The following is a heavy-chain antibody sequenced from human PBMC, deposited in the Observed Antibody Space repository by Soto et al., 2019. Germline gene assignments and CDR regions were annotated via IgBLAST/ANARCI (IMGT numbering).Heavy chain of an antibody. J-gene: IGHJ6*02. CDR1: GGSISSGDYY. D-gene: IGHD2-2*01. Sequence: QVQLQESGPGLVKPSQTLSLTCTVSGGSISSGDYYWSWIRQPPGKGLEWIGYIYYSGSTYYNPSLKSRVTISVDTSKNQFSLKLSSVTAADTAVYYCARDLNVLVPAVTNYYYYGMDVWGQGTTVTVSS. CDR2: IYYSGST. V-gene: IGHV4-30-4*01. CDR3: ARDLNVLVPAVTNYYYYGMDV.